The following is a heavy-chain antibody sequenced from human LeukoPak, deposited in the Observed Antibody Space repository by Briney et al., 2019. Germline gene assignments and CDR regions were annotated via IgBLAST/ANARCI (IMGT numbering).Heavy chain of an antibody. J-gene: IGHJ3*02. Sequence: SETLSLTCTVSGGSISSTIYYCAWIRQPPGKGLEWIGSIYYGGKTYYNLSLKSRVTTSVDTSKNQFSLKLSSVTAADTAVYYCARHLGGSGSSDAFDIWGQGTMVTVSS. CDR2: IYYGGKT. D-gene: IGHD3-3*01. V-gene: IGHV4-39*01. CDR3: ARHLGGSGSSDAFDI. CDR1: GGSISSTIYY.